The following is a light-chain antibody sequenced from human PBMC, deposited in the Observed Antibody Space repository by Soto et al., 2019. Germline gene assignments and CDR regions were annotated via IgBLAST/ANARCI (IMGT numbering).Light chain of an antibody. CDR2: DDS. Sequence: SYELTQPPSVSVAPGQTARITCGGNRIGTESVHWYQQKPGQAPVLVVYDDSDRPSGIPERFSGSNSGNTATLTLSRVEAGDEADYYCQVWDTTINHVLFGEGTKVTVL. CDR1: RIGTES. V-gene: IGLV3-21*02. J-gene: IGLJ2*01. CDR3: QVWDTTINHVL.